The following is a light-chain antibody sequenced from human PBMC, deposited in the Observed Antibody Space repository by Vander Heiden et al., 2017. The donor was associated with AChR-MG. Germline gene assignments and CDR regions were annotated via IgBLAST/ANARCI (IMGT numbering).Light chain of an antibody. CDR3: ASRDSLGNFR. Sequence: SSDLTQDPAVSVALGQTVRITCQGDSLRSYYTSWYQQRPGQAPVLVISDKKNRPSGIPDRFSGSSSGNTASLTITGALAEDEADYYCASRDSLGNFRFGGGTKVTVL. J-gene: IGLJ2*01. V-gene: IGLV3-19*01. CDR1: SLRSYY. CDR2: DKK.